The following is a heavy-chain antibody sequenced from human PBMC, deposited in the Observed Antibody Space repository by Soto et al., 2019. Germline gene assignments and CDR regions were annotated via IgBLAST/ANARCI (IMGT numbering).Heavy chain of an antibody. CDR3: ARESGDWPLNWFDP. CDR1: GFTFSSYA. J-gene: IGHJ5*02. CDR2: ISYDGSNK. Sequence: GGSLRLSCAASGFTFSSYAMHWVRQAPGKGLEWVAVISYDGSNKYYADSVKGRFTISRDNSKNTLYLQMNSLRAEDTAVYYCARESGDWPLNWFDPWGQGTLVTVSS. V-gene: IGHV3-30-3*01. D-gene: IGHD2-21*02.